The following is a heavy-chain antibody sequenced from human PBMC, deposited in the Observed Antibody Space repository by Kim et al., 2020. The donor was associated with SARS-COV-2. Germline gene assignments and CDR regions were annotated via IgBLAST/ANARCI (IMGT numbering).Heavy chain of an antibody. CDR1: GFTFTSFA. Sequence: GGSLRLSCVRSGFTFTSFAMSWVRQAPGKGLEWISAVSGSGEVTFYADSVEGRFTISRENSRNTLYLQMTSLRADDTAIYYCAKDFSSDRRAWIHDAWGQGTLVTVSS. CDR2: VSGSGEVT. J-gene: IGHJ4*02. CDR3: AKDFSSDRRAWIHDA. D-gene: IGHD5-18*01. V-gene: IGHV3-23*01.